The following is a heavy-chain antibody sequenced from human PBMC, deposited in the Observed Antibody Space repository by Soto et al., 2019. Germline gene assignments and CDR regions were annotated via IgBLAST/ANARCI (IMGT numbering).Heavy chain of an antibody. CDR3: ARLLAVFCAYGTTWGPGDS. D-gene: IGHD3-9*01. V-gene: IGHV5-51*01. J-gene: IGHJ5*01. CDR2: IYPGNSDT. Sequence: GESLKISCKGSGYRFTSYWNGLVRQMPGKGLEWMGIIYPGNSDTRYSPSFQGQVTISAEKSITTAYLEWTSMKASDTARDYCARLLAVFCAYGTTWGPGDSWG. CDR1: GYRFTSYW.